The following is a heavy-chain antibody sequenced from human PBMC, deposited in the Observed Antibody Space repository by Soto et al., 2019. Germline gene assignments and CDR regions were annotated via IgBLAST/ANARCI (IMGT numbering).Heavy chain of an antibody. CDR2: VKDMTEGGAI. J-gene: IGHJ4*02. V-gene: IGHV3-15*01. CDR3: ATLDRDTLSDDY. Sequence: GGSLRLSCGASGFTFTDAWMSWVRQAPGKGLEWLGRVKDMTEGGAIDYAAPVKGRFIISRDDLKKTLYLQMNSLKSEDTAVYYCATLDRDTLSDDYWGQGTLVTVSS. D-gene: IGHD3-16*02. CDR1: GFTFTDAW.